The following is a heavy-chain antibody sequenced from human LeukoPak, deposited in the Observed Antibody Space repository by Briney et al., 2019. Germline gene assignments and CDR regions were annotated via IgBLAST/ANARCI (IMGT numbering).Heavy chain of an antibody. CDR2: VNAGNGNT. CDR3: ARGQGVVPAAESPSEGRFDY. CDR1: GYTFTSYA. J-gene: IGHJ4*02. Sequence: ASVKVSCKASGYTFTSYAMHWVRQAPGQRLEWMGWVNAGNGNTKYSQKFQGRVTITRDTSASTAYMELSSLRSEDTAVYYCARGQGVVPAAESPSEGRFDYWGQGALVTVSS. V-gene: IGHV1-3*01. D-gene: IGHD2-2*01.